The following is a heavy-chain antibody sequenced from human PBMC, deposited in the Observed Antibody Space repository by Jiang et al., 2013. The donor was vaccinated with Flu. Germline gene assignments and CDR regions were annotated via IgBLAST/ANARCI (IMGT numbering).Heavy chain of an antibody. CDR3: ARSRASHYHESRGQFDC. V-gene: IGHV1-69*06. J-gene: IGHJ4*02. CDR2: ITTVFGTP. Sequence: GAEVKKPGSSVKVSCKASGDAFSSYGISWVRQAPGQGLEWMGGITTVFGTPNYAQKFQGRVTIIVDKLTNTAYTELSSLRSEDTAVYFCARSRASHYHESRGQFDCWGQGTLVTVSS. CDR1: GDAFSSYG. D-gene: IGHD3-10*01.